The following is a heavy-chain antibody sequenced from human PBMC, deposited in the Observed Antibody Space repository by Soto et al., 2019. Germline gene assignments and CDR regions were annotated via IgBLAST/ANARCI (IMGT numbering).Heavy chain of an antibody. CDR3: GKDDAVTDYTNLDY. D-gene: IGHD4-4*01. CDR2: ISWDGGST. V-gene: IGHV3-43*01. CDR1: GFTFDDYS. Sequence: EVQLVESGGVVVQPGGSLRLSCAASGFTFDDYSMHWVRQAPGKGLEWVSLISWDGGSTYYADSVQGRFTISRDNSKNSLYLQMNSLTTEDTAFYYCGKDDAVTDYTNLDYWGQGALVTVSS. J-gene: IGHJ4*02.